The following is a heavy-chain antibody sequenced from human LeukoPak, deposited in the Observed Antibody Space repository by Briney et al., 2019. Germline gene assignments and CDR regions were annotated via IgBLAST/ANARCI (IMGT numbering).Heavy chain of an antibody. CDR1: GFTFDDYG. D-gene: IGHD3-3*01. CDR2: ISWNGGST. CDR3: ARSAIFGVVTPPPDY. J-gene: IGHJ4*02. Sequence: RPGGSLRLSCAASGFTFDDYGMSWVRQAPGKGLEWVSGISWNGGSTGYADSVKGRFTISRDNAKNSLYLQMNSLRAEDTALYYCARSAIFGVVTPPPDYWGQGTLVTVSS. V-gene: IGHV3-20*04.